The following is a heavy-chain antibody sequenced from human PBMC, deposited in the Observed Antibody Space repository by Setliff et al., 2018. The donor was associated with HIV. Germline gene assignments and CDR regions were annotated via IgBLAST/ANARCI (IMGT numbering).Heavy chain of an antibody. V-gene: IGHV1-46*01. J-gene: IGHJ3*02. CDR3: ARAGQWLFPDAFDI. D-gene: IGHD6-19*01. Sequence: ASVKVSCKASGFTFTGYHIHWVRQAPGQGLEWMGIINPSGGSTSYAQKFQGRVTMTRDTSTSTVYMELSSLRSEDTAVYYCARAGQWLFPDAFDIWGQGTMVTVSS. CDR2: INPSGGST. CDR1: GFTFTGYH.